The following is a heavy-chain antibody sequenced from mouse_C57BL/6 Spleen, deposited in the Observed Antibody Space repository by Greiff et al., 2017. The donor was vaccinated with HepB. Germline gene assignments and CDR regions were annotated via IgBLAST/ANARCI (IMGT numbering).Heavy chain of an antibody. CDR1: GFTFSDYY. D-gene: IGHD1-1*01. CDR3: ARETTVEGAMDY. V-gene: IGHV5-16*01. J-gene: IGHJ4*01. CDR2: INYDGSST. Sequence: EVQRVESEGGLVQPGSSMKLSCTASGFTFSDYYMAWVRQVPEKGLEWVANINYDGSSTYYLDSLKSRFIISRDNAKNILYLQMSSLKSEDTATYYCARETTVEGAMDYWGQGTSVTVSS.